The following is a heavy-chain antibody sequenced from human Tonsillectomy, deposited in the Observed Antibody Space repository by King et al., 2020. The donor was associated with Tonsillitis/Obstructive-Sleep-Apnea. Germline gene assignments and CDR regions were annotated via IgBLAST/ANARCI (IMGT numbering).Heavy chain of an antibody. CDR1: GFTFTSYW. CDR3: VRDRDKGDYVDF. Sequence: VQLVESGGGLVQPGGSLRLSCAASGFTFTSYWISWVRQAPGKGLEWVANIHQDGREKYYVNSVKGRFTISRDNAKDSLYLQMNSLRAEDTAVYYCVRDRDKGDYVDFWGQGILVTVSS. J-gene: IGHJ4*02. V-gene: IGHV3-7*04. CDR2: IHQDGREK. D-gene: IGHD4/OR15-4a*01.